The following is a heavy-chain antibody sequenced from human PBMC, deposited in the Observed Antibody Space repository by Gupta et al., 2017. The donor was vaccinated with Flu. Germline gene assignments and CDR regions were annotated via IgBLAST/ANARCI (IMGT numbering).Heavy chain of an antibody. CDR2: IKSKTDGGTT. CDR3: TTDVGVDIVVVPAAIRDAFDI. J-gene: IGHJ3*02. Sequence: EVQLVESGGGLVKPGGSLRLSCAASGFTFSTAWMSWVRQAPGKGLEWVGRIKSKTDGGTTDYAAPVKGRFTISRDDSKNTLYLQMNSLKTEDTAVYYCTTDVGVDIVVVPAAIRDAFDIWGQGTMVTVSS. D-gene: IGHD2-2*01. CDR1: GFTFSTAW. V-gene: IGHV3-15*01.